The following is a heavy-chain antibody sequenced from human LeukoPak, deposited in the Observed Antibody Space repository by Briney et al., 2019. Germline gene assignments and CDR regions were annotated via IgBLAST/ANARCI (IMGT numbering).Heavy chain of an antibody. V-gene: IGHV5-51*01. CDR2: IYPGDSDT. CDR3: ARQKGSGSYPNGAFDI. CDR1: GYTFTSYW. Sequence: GESLKISCKGSGYTFTSYWIGWVRQMPGKGLEWMGIIYPGDSDTRNSPSFQGQVTISADRSISTAYLQWSSLKASDTAMYYCARQKGSGSYPNGAFDIWGQGTMVTVSS. J-gene: IGHJ3*02. D-gene: IGHD1-26*01.